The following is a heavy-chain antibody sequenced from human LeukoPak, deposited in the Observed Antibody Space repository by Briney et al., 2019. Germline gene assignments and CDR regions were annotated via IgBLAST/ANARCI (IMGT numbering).Heavy chain of an antibody. V-gene: IGHV3-48*01. Sequence: GGALRLSCAASGFTFSIYSMNWVRQAPGKGLEWGSYISSSSSTIYYADSVKGRFTISRDNAKNSLHLQMNSLRAEDTAVYYCARRKYYYGSGSYYNRFGYWGQGTLVTVSS. J-gene: IGHJ4*02. D-gene: IGHD3-10*01. CDR2: ISSSSSTI. CDR3: ARRKYYYGSGSYYNRFGY. CDR1: GFTFSIYS.